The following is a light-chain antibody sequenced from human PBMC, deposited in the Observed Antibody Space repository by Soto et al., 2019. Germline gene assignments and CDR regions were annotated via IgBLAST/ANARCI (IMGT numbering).Light chain of an antibody. CDR2: GAS. V-gene: IGKV3-20*01. Sequence: EIVLTHSPGTLSLSARERSTIYFRSSQSVSSSYLAWYQQKPGQAPRLLIYGASSRATGIPDRFSGSGSGTDFTLTISRLEPEDFAVYYCQQYGSSPPITFGQGTRLEI. J-gene: IGKJ5*01. CDR3: QQYGSSPPIT. CDR1: QSVSSSY.